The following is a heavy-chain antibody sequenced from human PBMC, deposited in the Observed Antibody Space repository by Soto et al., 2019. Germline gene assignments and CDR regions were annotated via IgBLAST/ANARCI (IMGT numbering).Heavy chain of an antibody. CDR2: ITPSGGNT. J-gene: IGHJ6*03. Sequence: EVQLLESGGGLAQPGGSLRLSCAASGFSFSTYAMTWVRQAPGKGLEWVSTITPSGGNTYYADSVKVRFTITRDNSENTLYLHMNSLRAEDTAVYYCAGRYCPNGVCYTNYYYYMDIWGEGTTVTVSS. V-gene: IGHV3-23*01. CDR1: GFSFSTYA. D-gene: IGHD2-8*01. CDR3: AGRYCPNGVCYTNYYYYMDI.